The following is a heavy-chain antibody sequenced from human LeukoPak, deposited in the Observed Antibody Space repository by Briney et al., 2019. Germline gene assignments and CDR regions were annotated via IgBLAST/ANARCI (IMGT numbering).Heavy chain of an antibody. CDR1: GGTFISYA. CDR3: ARGYCSSTSCYDGSYYYYMDV. CDR2: IIPIFGTA. J-gene: IGHJ6*03. D-gene: IGHD2-2*01. Sequence: ASVKVSCKASGGTFISYAISWVRQAPGQGLEWMGGIIPIFGTANYAQKFQGRITITADESTSTAYMELSSLRSEDTAVYYCARGYCSSTSCYDGSYYYYMDVWGKGTTVTVSS. V-gene: IGHV1-69*13.